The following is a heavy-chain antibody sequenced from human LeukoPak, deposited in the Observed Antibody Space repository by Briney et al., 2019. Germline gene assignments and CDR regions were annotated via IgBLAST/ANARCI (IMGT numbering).Heavy chain of an antibody. J-gene: IGHJ5*02. CDR1: GGSFSGYY. D-gene: IGHD2-15*01. CDR2: INHSGST. V-gene: IGHV4-34*01. CDR3: ARDGFYCSGGSCYSTRVNWFDP. Sequence: PSETLSLTCAVYGGSFSGYYWSWIRQPPGKGVEWIGEINHSGSTNYNPSLKSRVTISVDTSKNQFSLKLSSVTAADTAVYYCARDGFYCSGGSCYSTRVNWFDPWGQGTLVTVSS.